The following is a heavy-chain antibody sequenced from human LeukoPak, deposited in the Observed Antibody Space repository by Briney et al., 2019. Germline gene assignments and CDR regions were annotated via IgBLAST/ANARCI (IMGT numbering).Heavy chain of an antibody. J-gene: IGHJ4*02. CDR3: ARGPYYYDSSGYYSGFDY. D-gene: IGHD3-22*01. CDR2: IIPIFGTA. Sequence: ASVKVSCKASRGNFSSYAISWVRQAPGQGLEWMGGIIPIFGTANYAQKFQGRVTITTYESTSTAYMELSSLRSEDTAVYYCARGPYYYDSSGYYSGFDYWGQGTLVTVSS. V-gene: IGHV1-69*05. CDR1: RGNFSSYA.